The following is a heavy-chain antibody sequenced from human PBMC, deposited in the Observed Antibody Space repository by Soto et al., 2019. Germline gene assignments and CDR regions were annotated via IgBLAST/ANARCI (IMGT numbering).Heavy chain of an antibody. CDR1: RFTFSIYC. CDR2: ISYDGSNK. D-gene: IGHD2-21*01. CDR3: AKIGAMAIIIGNPRPFDY. Sequence: LXLSCASSRFTFSIYCMHWVSQAPGEGLEWVAVISYDGSNKYYADSVKGRFTISRDNSKNTLYLQMNSLRAEDTAVYYCAKIGAMAIIIGNPRPFDYWGQGTLVTVS. V-gene: IGHV3-30*18. J-gene: IGHJ4*02.